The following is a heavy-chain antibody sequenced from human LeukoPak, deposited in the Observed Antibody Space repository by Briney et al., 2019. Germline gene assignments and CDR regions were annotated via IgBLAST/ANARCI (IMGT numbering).Heavy chain of an antibody. CDR3: ARYQTGTMFAV. Sequence: SETLSLTCTVSGGSISSYYWSWIRQPPGKGLEWIGYIHYSGSTNYNSSLKSRVTISVDTSKNQFSLKLSSVTAADTAVYYCARYQTGTMFAVWGQGTLVTISS. D-gene: IGHD1/OR15-1a*01. CDR2: IHYSGST. J-gene: IGHJ4*02. CDR1: GGSISSYY. V-gene: IGHV4-59*01.